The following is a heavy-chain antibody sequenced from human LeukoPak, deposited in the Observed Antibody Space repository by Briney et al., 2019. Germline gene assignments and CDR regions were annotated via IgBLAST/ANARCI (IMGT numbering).Heavy chain of an antibody. CDR2: ISYDGSNK. CDR3: AKDTAMDKYYYYYMDV. CDR1: GFTFSSYA. V-gene: IGHV3-30*04. D-gene: IGHD5-18*01. J-gene: IGHJ6*03. Sequence: GGSLRLSCAASGFTFSSYAMHWVRQAPGKGLEWVAVISYDGSNKYYADSVKGRFTISRDNSKNTLYLQMNSLRAEDTAVYYCAKDTAMDKYYYYYMDVWGKGTTVTVSS.